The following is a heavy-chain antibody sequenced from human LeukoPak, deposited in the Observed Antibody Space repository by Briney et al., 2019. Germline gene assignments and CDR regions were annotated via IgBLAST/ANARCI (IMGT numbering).Heavy chain of an antibody. Sequence: SETLSLTCAVYGGSFSGYYWSWLRQAPGKGLEWLGEINHSGSTNYNPSLKRRVTISVDTSKKKFSLKLSSVTAADTAVYYCARGQLGSGSYYRSWGQGTLVTVSS. D-gene: IGHD3-10*02. CDR2: INHSGST. CDR1: GGSFSGYY. J-gene: IGHJ1*01. V-gene: IGHV4-34*01. CDR3: ARGQLGSGSYYRS.